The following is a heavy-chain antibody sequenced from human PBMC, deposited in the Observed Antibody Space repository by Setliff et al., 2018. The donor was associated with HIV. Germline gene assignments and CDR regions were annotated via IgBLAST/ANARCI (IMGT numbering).Heavy chain of an antibody. CDR2: IYTSGST. J-gene: IGHJ3*02. V-gene: IGHV4-61*09. Sequence: SETLSLTCTVSGGSISSGGYYWSWIRQAAGKGLEWIGHIYTSGSTNYNPSLKSRITISVDTSKNQFSLKVSSVTAADTAVYYCAGATKLLTGYTEIWGQGTMVTVSS. CDR1: GGSISSGGYY. CDR3: AGATKLLTGYTEI. D-gene: IGHD1-1*01.